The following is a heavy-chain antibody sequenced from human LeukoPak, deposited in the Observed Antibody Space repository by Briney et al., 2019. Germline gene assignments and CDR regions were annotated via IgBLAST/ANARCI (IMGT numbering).Heavy chain of an antibody. CDR2: IYHSGKT. CDR1: GYSINNGYY. D-gene: IGHD3-22*01. J-gene: IGHJ3*02. Sequence: SETLSLTCIVSGYSINNGYYWGWIRQPPGRGLEWIGSIYHSGKTYYNPSLKSRVTISVDTSKNQFSLKLSSVTAADTAVYYCARYPYYYDSSGSYMVDAFDIWGQGTMVTVSS. CDR3: ARYPYYYDSSGSYMVDAFDI. V-gene: IGHV4-38-2*02.